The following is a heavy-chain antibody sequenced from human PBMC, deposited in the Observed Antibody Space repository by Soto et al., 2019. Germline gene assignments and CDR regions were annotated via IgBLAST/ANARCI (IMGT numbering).Heavy chain of an antibody. CDR2: ISYDGGQK. J-gene: IGHJ4*02. Sequence: QVQLVESGGGVVQPGRSLRLSCAASGLTFSRSGMHWIRQAPGKGLEWVAVISYDGGQKYYADSMKGRFTISRDNSKNTMYLQMNRLSVEDTAVYYCEKQGGQCPPGEHWGQGAVVTGCS. CDR1: GLTFSRSG. D-gene: IGHD6-19*01. V-gene: IGHV3-30*18. CDR3: EKQGGQCPPGEH.